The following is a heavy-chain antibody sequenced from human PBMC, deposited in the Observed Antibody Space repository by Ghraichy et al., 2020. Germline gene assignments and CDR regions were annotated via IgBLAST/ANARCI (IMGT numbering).Heavy chain of an antibody. Sequence: SVKVSCKASGGTFSSYTISWVRQAPGQGLEWMGRIIPILGIANYAQKFQGRVTITADKSTSTAYMELSSLRSEDTAVYYCARTGGDYYDSSGYQGALFYWGQGTLVTVSS. CDR1: GGTFSSYT. CDR3: ARTGGDYYDSSGYQGALFY. J-gene: IGHJ4*02. V-gene: IGHV1-69*02. CDR2: IIPILGIA. D-gene: IGHD3-22*01.